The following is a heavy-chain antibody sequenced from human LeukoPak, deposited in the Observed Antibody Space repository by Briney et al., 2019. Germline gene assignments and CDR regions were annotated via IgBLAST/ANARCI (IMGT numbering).Heavy chain of an antibody. V-gene: IGHV4-59*01. CDR1: GGSIRSYY. Sequence: KTSETLSLTCTVSGGSIRSYYWSWIRQPPGKGLEWVGNIYYSGSPNYNPSLKSRVTTSIDTSRNQFSLKLSSVTAADTAVYYCARVLKFYYSSGSYSYYFDYWGRGTLVTVSS. CDR2: IYYSGSP. J-gene: IGHJ4*02. D-gene: IGHD3-10*01. CDR3: ARVLKFYYSSGSYSYYFDY.